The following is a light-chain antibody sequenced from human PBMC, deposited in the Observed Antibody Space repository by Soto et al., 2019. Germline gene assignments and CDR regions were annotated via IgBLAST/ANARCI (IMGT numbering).Light chain of an antibody. CDR2: GNS. CDR3: QSYDSSLSGYV. V-gene: IGLV1-40*01. J-gene: IGLJ1*01. Sequence: QSVLTQPPSVSGAPGQRVTISCTGSSSNIGAGYDVHWYQQLPGTAPKLLIYGNSNRPSGVPDRFSGSKSGTLASLAITGLQAEDEAEYYCQSYDSSLSGYVFGTGTKVTVL. CDR1: SSNIGAGYD.